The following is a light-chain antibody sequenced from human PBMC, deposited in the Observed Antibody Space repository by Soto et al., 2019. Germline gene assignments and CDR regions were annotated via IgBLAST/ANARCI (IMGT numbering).Light chain of an antibody. CDR1: SXDIGGHDY. CDR2: EVR. V-gene: IGLV2-14*01. Sequence: QSALTQPASVSGSPGQSITISCTGTSXDIGGHDYVSWYQQRPGKAPKLMIYEVRYRPSGVSNRFSGSKSGNTASLTISGLQAEDEAVYYCCSYTRTSNHYFFGSGTKVTVL. J-gene: IGLJ1*01. CDR3: CSYTRTSNHYF.